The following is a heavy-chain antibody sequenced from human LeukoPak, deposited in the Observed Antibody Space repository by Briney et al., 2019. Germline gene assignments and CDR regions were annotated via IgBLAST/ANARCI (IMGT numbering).Heavy chain of an antibody. CDR1: GFTFGDYA. CDR2: IRRKAYGGTT. Sequence: GGSLRLSCTASGFTFGDYAMSWVRQAPGKGLEWVGFIRRKAYGGTTEYAASVKGRFTISRDDSKSIAYLQMNSLKTEDTAVYYCTRRKSSSSGLDVWGKGTTVTVSS. J-gene: IGHJ6*04. V-gene: IGHV3-49*04. D-gene: IGHD6-6*01. CDR3: TRRKSSSSGLDV.